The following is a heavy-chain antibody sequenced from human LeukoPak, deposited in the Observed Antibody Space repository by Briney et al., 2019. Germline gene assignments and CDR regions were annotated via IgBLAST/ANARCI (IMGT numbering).Heavy chain of an antibody. CDR3: ARDRGSGSYYYYHGMDV. CDR2: ISYDGSNK. D-gene: IGHD3-10*01. J-gene: IGHJ6*02. CDR1: GFTFSSYA. Sequence: GGSLRLSCAASGFTFSSYAMHWVRQAPGKGLEWVAVISYDGSNKYYADSVKGRFTISRDNSKNTLYLQMNSLRAEDTAVYYCARDRGSGSYYYYHGMDVWGQGTTVAVSS. V-gene: IGHV3-30-3*01.